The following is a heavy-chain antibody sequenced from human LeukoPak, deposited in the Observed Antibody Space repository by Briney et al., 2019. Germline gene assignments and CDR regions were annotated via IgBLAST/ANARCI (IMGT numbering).Heavy chain of an antibody. CDR1: GFSFSTQR. J-gene: IGHJ4*02. D-gene: IGHD3-10*01. CDR3: FREGGD. CDR2: INIDERIT. V-gene: IGHV3-74*01. Sequence: GGSLRLSCAASGFSFSTQRMHWVRQAPGKGLVWVSYINIDERITGYADSVKGRFTISRDNAKTTLYLQMNRLRAEDTAIYDCFREGGDWGQGTLVTVSS.